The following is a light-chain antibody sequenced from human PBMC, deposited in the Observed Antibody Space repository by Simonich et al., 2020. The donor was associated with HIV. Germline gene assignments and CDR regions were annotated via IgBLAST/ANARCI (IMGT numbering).Light chain of an antibody. J-gene: IGKJ2*01. V-gene: IGKV4-1*01. CDR1: QSVLYSSNNKNY. Sequence: DIVMTQSPDSLAVSLGERATINRKSNQSVLYSSNNKNYLAWYQQKPGQPPKLLIYWASTRESGVPDRFSGSGSGTDFTLTISSLQAEDVAVYYCQQYYSTPYTFGQGTKLEIK. CDR3: QQYYSTPYT. CDR2: WAS.